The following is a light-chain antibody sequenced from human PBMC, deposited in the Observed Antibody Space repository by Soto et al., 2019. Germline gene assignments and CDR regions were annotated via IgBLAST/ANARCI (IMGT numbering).Light chain of an antibody. J-gene: IGLJ7*01. V-gene: IGLV1-47*01. CDR3: AAWDDSLSGPGV. Sequence: QSVLTQPPSASGTPGQRVTISCSGSSSNIGNFYVYWYQQLPGTAPKLLIYKNNQRPLGVPDRFSGSKSGTSASLAISGLRSEDEADYYCAAWDDSLSGPGVFGGCTQRTVL. CDR1: SSNIGNFY. CDR2: KNN.